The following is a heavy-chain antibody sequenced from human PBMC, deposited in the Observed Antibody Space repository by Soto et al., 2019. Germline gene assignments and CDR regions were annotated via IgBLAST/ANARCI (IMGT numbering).Heavy chain of an antibody. Sequence: QLQLQESGPGLVKPSETLSLTCTVSGGSISSSSYYWGWIRQPPGKGLEWIGSIYYSGSTYYNPSLKSRVTIFVDTSKNQFSLKLSSVTAADTAVYYCGRWLDILNAFDIWGQGTMVTVSS. D-gene: IGHD6-19*01. CDR3: GRWLDILNAFDI. J-gene: IGHJ3*02. V-gene: IGHV4-39*01. CDR1: GGSISSSSYY. CDR2: IYYSGST.